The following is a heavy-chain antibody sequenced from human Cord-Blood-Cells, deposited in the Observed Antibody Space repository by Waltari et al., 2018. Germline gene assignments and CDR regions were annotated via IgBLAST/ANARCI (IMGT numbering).Heavy chain of an antibody. CDR2: INHSGST. D-gene: IGHD2-21*02. V-gene: IGHV4-34*01. CDR3: ARVVVTAIPDY. Sequence: QVQLQQWGAGLLKPSETLSLTCAVNGGSFSGYYWSWIRQPPGKGVEWIGEINHSGSTNYNPSRKSRVTISVDTSKNQFSLKLSSVTASATAVYYCARVVVTAIPDYWGQGTLVTVSS. J-gene: IGHJ4*02. CDR1: GGSFSGYY.